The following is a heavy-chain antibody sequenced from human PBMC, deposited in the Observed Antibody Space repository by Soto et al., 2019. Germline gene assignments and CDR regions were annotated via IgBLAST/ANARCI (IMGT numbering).Heavy chain of an antibody. J-gene: IGHJ4*02. CDR3: ARIYGLSDY. CDR1: GFTFSSYG. D-gene: IGHD3-10*01. CDR2: IWYDGSNK. Sequence: QVQLVESGGGVVQPGRSLRLSCAASGFTFSSYGMHWVRQAPGKGLEWVAVIWYDGSNKYYADSVKGRFTISRDNSKNTLYLQMNSRRAEDTAVYYCARIYGLSDYWGQGTLVTVSS. V-gene: IGHV3-33*01.